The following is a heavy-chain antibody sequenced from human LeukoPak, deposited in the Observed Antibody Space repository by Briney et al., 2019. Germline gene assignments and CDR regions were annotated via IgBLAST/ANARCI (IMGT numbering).Heavy chain of an antibody. V-gene: IGHV3-23*01. CDR3: AKSGYDYYYYMDV. CDR2: ISGSGGST. CDR1: GITFSSYG. D-gene: IGHD5-12*01. Sequence: PGGSLRLSCAASGITFSSYGMSWVRQAPGKGLEWVSAISGSGGSTYYADSVKGRFTISRDNSKNTLYLQMNSLRAEDTAVYYCAKSGYDYYYYMDVWGKGTTVTVSS. J-gene: IGHJ6*03.